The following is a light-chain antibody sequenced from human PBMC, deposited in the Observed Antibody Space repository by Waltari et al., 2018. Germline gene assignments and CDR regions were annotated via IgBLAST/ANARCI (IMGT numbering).Light chain of an antibody. CDR2: EVS. CDR1: STLPGTHNL. CDR3: CSYGGATTFV. J-gene: IGLJ3*02. V-gene: IGLV2-23*02. Sequence: QSALIHPASPSGSSGQSITTSSTETSTLPGTHNLLSWYQQHPGKAPKLMIYEVSKRPSGVSNRFSGSKSGSTASLTISGLQAEDEADYYCCSYGGATTFVFGGGTKLSVL.